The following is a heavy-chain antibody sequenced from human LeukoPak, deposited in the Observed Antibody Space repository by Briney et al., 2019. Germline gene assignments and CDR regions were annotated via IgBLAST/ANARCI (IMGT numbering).Heavy chain of an antibody. CDR3: AKELDTMFFDY. CDR1: GFNFDRYT. Sequence: GGSLRLSCATSGFNFDRYTIHWVRQAPGKGLEWVSLAGWAGGTTFYSDSVRGRFTISRVSGRKSVYLQMNSLTTDDTAFYFCAKELDTMFFDYWGRGALVTVSS. D-gene: IGHD3-10*02. J-gene: IGHJ4*02. CDR2: AGWAGGTT. V-gene: IGHV3-43*01.